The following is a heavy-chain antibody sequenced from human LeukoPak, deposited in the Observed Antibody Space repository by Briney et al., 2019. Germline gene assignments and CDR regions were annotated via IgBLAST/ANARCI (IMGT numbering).Heavy chain of an antibody. CDR3: AKGAVTTDYY. V-gene: IGHV3-48*03. D-gene: IGHD4-11*01. J-gene: IGHJ4*02. CDR1: GFTFSSYE. Sequence: GGSLRLSCAASGFTFSSYEMNWVRQAPGKGLEWVSYISSSGSTIYYADSVKGRFTISRDNAKNSLYLQMNSLRAEDTAVYYCAKGAVTTDYYWGQGTLVTVSS. CDR2: ISSSGSTI.